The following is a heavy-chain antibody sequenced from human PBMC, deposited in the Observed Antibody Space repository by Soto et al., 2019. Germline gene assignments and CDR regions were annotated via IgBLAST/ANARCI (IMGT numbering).Heavy chain of an antibody. V-gene: IGHV1-69*08. CDR2: IIPILGIA. Sequence: QVQLVQSGAEVKKPGSSVKVSCKASGGTFSSYTISWVRQAPGQGLEWMGRIIPILGIANYAQKFQGRVTITEDKSTSTAYMELSSLRSEDTAVYYCARDAEYCSGGSCSRGGFDPWGQGTLVTVSS. D-gene: IGHD2-15*01. CDR1: GGTFSSYT. J-gene: IGHJ5*02. CDR3: ARDAEYCSGGSCSRGGFDP.